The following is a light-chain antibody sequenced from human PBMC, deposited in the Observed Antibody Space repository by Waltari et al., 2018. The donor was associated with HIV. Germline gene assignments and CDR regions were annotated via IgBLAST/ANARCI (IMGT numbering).Light chain of an antibody. CDR3: SSYTASNTLWV. J-gene: IGLJ3*02. CDR2: DVT. V-gene: IGLV2-14*03. Sequence: QSALTQPASVSGSRGQSITMSCTGTRSDIGAYNHVSWFQQRPGKAPKLIIYDVTDRPSGVSKRFSGSKSGITASLTISGLQADDEGDYYCSSYTASNTLWVFGGGTKLTVL. CDR1: RSDIGAYNH.